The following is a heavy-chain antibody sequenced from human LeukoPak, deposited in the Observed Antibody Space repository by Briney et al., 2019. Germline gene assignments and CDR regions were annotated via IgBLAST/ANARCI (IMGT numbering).Heavy chain of an antibody. CDR3: ASMYYDFWSGYSYYYYYYGMDV. V-gene: IGHV4-34*01. CDR2: INHSGST. Sequence: SETLSLTCAVYGGSFSGYYWSWIRQPPGKGLEWIGEINHSGSTNYNPSLKSRVTISVDTSKNQSSLKLSSVTAADTAVYYCASMYYDFWSGYSYYYYYYGMDVWGQGTTVTVSS. J-gene: IGHJ6*02. D-gene: IGHD3-3*01. CDR1: GGSFSGYY.